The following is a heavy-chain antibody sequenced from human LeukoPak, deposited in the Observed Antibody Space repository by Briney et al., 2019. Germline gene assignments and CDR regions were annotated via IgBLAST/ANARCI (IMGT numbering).Heavy chain of an antibody. J-gene: IGHJ3*02. CDR1: GFPFSTYS. CDR2: ITSTSDTI. CDR3: ARDQGTTVTSYAFDI. D-gene: IGHD4-17*01. Sequence: GGSLRLSCVTFGFPFSTYSMNWVRQAPGKGLEWLSYITSTSDTIYYADSVKGRFTISRDNAKNSLYLQMNSLRAEDTAVYSCARDQGTTVTSYAFDIWGQGTMVTVSS. V-gene: IGHV3-48*01.